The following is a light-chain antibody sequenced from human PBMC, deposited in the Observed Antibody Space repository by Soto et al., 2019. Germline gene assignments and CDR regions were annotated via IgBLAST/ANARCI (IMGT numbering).Light chain of an antibody. V-gene: IGKV3-20*01. Sequence: EIVLTQSPGTLSLSPGERATLSCRASQSVSSSYLAWYQQKPGQAPRLLIYGTSSRATAIPDRFSGSGSGTDFTLTNSRLEPEDFAVYYFQQYGSSSLTFGQGTK. CDR2: GTS. CDR1: QSVSSSY. CDR3: QQYGSSSLT. J-gene: IGKJ1*01.